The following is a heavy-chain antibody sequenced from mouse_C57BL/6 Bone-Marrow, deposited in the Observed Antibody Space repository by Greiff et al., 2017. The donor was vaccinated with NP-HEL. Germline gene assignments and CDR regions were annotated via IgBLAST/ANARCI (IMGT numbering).Heavy chain of an antibody. CDR3: ACTVVAHYAMDY. V-gene: IGHV1-64*01. CDR2: IHPNSGST. Sequence: QVQLKQPGAELVKPGASVKLSCKASGYTFTSYWMHWVKQRPGQGLEWIGMIHPNSGSTNYNEKFKSKATLTVDKSSSTAYMQLSSLTSEDSAVYYCACTVVAHYAMDYWGQGTSVTVSS. J-gene: IGHJ4*01. CDR1: GYTFTSYW. D-gene: IGHD1-1*01.